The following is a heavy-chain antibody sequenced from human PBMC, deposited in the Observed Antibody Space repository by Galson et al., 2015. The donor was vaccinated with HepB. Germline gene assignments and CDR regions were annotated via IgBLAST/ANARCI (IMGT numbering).Heavy chain of an antibody. CDR2: VYYSGST. CDR3: ARQKNFDSTGYYRSKFGMDV. CDR1: GGPIGSNY. J-gene: IGHJ6*02. D-gene: IGHD3-22*01. V-gene: IGHV4-59*08. Sequence: LSLTCTVSGGPIGSNYWGWIRQPPGKGLEWIGYVYYSGSTNYNPSLKSRVSMSVDRSKNQFSLKLSSVTAADTAVYYCARQKNFDSTGYYRSKFGMDVWGQGTTVIVSS.